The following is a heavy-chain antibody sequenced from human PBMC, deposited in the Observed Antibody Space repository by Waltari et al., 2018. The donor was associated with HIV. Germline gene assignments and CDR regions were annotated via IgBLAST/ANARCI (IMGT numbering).Heavy chain of an antibody. CDR3: ATTAFYYESSGFF. D-gene: IGHD3-22*01. Sequence: QLQLQESGPSLVKPSATLSLTCNVSGDSISSRNYYWGWIRQPPGKGVEGVGSFYHSVGTYYNTSRKSRVAIVVDVSKNQFSLEVSSVTAADTAMYYCATTAFYYESSGFFWGQGALGSVSA. J-gene: IGHJ4*02. CDR1: GDSISSRNYY. CDR2: FYHSVGT. V-gene: IGHV4-39*01.